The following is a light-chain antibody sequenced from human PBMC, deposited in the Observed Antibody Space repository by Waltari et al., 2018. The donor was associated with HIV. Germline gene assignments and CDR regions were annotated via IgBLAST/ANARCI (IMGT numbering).Light chain of an antibody. CDR2: RPD. CDR1: SSNIGSNT. Sequence: QSVLTQTPSASGTPGQRVIVSCSGSSSNIGSNTVNWYQQLPGAAPRLLIHRPDQRPSGVPDRFSGSKSGASASLAISGLQSEDEADYYCAAWDDSLNAYVFGGGTKVTVL. CDR3: AAWDDSLNAYV. V-gene: IGLV1-44*01. J-gene: IGLJ1*01.